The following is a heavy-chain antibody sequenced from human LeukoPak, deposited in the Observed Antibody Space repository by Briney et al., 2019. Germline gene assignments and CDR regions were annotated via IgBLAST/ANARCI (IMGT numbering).Heavy chain of an antibody. J-gene: IGHJ3*02. D-gene: IGHD3-3*01. CDR1: GFSLSTRGVG. CDR3: AHRRKVLRFLEWLNSYDAFDI. Sequence: SGPTLVKPTPTLTLTCTFSGFSLSTRGVGVGWIRQPPVKALEWLALIYWNDDKRYSPSLKSRLTITKDTSKNQVVLTMTNMDPVDTATYYCAHRRKVLRFLEWLNSYDAFDIWGQGTMVTVSS. CDR2: IYWNDDK. V-gene: IGHV2-5*01.